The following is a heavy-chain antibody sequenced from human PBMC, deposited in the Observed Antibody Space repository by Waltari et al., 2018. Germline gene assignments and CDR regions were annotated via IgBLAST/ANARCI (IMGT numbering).Heavy chain of an antibody. CDR3: ARDEARYYDIMTGGGYYGLDV. Sequence: QVQLQESGPGLVRPSQTLSLTCTVSGGSISSGSVYWTWIRQPAGKGLEWVGHIFTSGSTKYNPSLKSRVSVSLDTSENQFSLRLSSVTAADTAVYYCARDEARYYDIMTGGGYYGLDVWAKGPRSPSP. J-gene: IGHJ6*02. V-gene: IGHV4-61*02. D-gene: IGHD3-9*01. CDR2: IFTSGST. CDR1: GGSISSGSVY.